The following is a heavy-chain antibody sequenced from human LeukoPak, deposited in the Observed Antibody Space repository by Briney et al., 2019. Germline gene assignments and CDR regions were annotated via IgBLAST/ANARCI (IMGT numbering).Heavy chain of an antibody. CDR1: GFTFSSYG. D-gene: IGHD2-15*01. CDR2: IWYDGSNK. CDR3: AREAAYYYYYGMDV. V-gene: IGHV3-33*01. Sequence: QPGRSLRLSCAASGFTFSSYGMHWVRQAPGKGLEWVAVIWYDGSNKYYADSVKGRFTISRDNSKNTLYLQMNSLRAEDTAVYYCAREAAYYYYYGMDVWGQGTTVTVSS. J-gene: IGHJ6*02.